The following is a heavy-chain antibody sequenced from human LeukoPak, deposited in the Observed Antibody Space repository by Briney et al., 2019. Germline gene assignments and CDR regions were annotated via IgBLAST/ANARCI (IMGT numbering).Heavy chain of an antibody. J-gene: IGHJ5*02. Sequence: SVKVSCKASGYTFTGYYMHWVRQAPGQGLEWMGRIIPILGIANYAQKFQGRVTITADKSTSTAYMELSSLRSEDTAVYYCASGPGIAAAANWFDPWGQGTLVTVSS. D-gene: IGHD6-13*01. CDR3: ASGPGIAAAANWFDP. V-gene: IGHV1-69*02. CDR2: IIPILGIA. CDR1: GYTFTGYY.